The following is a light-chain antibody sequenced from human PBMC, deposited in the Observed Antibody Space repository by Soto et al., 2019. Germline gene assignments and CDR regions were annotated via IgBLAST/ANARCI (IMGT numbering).Light chain of an antibody. Sequence: ALTQPASVSGSPGQSITISCAGTRDDIGAYDYVSWYQQHPGNAPKLLVYEVTNRPSGISDRFSGSKSGNTASLTISGLQAEDEADYYCNSYTNSSAVVFGGGTKVTVL. J-gene: IGLJ2*01. CDR1: RDDIGAYDY. CDR3: NSYTNSSAVV. CDR2: EVT. V-gene: IGLV2-14*01.